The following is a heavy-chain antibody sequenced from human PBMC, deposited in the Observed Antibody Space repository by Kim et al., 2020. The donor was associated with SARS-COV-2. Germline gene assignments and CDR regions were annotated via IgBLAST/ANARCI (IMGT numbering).Heavy chain of an antibody. Sequence: SETLSLTCTVSGGSVSSGSYYWSWIRQPPGKGLEWIGYIYYSGSTNYNPSLKSRVTISVDTSKNQFSLKLSSVTAADTAVYYCARVGYSYGRPSYFDYWGQGTLVTVSS. J-gene: IGHJ4*02. V-gene: IGHV4-61*01. CDR3: ARVGYSYGRPSYFDY. D-gene: IGHD5-18*01. CDR2: IYYSGST. CDR1: GGSVSSGSYY.